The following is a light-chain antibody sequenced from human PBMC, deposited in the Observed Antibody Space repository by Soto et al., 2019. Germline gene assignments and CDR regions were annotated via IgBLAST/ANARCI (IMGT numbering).Light chain of an antibody. CDR1: QTISSW. J-gene: IGKJ1*01. CDR2: KAS. CDR3: QQYNGYSRT. Sequence: DIQMTQSPSTLSGSVGYRVTITCRASQTISSWLAWYQQKPGKAPKLLIYKASTLKSGVPSRFSGSGSGTEFTLTISSMQPDDFATFYCQQYNGYSRTFGQGTKVDIK. V-gene: IGKV1-5*03.